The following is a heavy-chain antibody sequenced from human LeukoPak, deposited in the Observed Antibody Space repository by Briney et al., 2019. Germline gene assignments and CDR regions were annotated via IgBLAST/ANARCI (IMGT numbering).Heavy chain of an antibody. CDR1: GYSISSSYY. Sequence: PSETLSLTCTVSGYSISSSYYWGWIRQPPGKGLEWIGSIYHSGSTYYNPSLKSRVTISVDTSKNQFSLKLSSVTAADTALYYCARLGYRSSTNCYNFDYWGQGTLVTVSS. CDR3: ARLGYRSSTNCYNFDY. CDR2: IYHSGST. D-gene: IGHD2-2*01. J-gene: IGHJ4*02. V-gene: IGHV4-38-2*02.